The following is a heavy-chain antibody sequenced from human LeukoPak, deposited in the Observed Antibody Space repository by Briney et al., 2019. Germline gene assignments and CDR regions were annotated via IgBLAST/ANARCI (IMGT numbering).Heavy chain of an antibody. D-gene: IGHD3-10*01. CDR1: GGSFSGYY. CDR3: ALERGQYYYGSGSYYY. Sequence: SETLSLTCAVYGGSFSGYYWSWIRQPPGKGLEWIGEINHSGSTNYHPSLKSRVTISVDTSKNQFSLKLISVTAADAAVYYCALERGQYYYGSGSYYYWGQGTLVTVSS. V-gene: IGHV4-34*01. CDR2: INHSGST. J-gene: IGHJ4*02.